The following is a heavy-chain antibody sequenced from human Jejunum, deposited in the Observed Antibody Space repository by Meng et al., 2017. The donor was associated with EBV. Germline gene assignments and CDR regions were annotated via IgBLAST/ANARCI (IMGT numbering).Heavy chain of an antibody. CDR2: ISYNTGNP. CDR1: GYIFTTYS. J-gene: IGHJ4*02. V-gene: IGHV7-4-1*02. CDR3: ARDLRVGSYDY. Sequence: QVKLVQSGPELREPAASVTFSCKASGYIFTTYSMNWVRQAPGQGLEWMGYISYNTGNPSYAQGFTGRFVFSWDTSVNTAYLQISSLRAEDTAVYYCARDLRVGSYDYWDQGTLVTVAS. D-gene: IGHD1-26*01.